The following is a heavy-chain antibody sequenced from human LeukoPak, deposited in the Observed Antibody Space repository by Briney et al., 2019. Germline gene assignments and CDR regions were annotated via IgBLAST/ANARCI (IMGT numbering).Heavy chain of an antibody. CDR2: ISGTGGTT. CDR3: VKSPLNLGYCSGGSCHYFDY. D-gene: IGHD2-15*01. J-gene: IGHJ4*02. CDR1: GFTFSSCA. V-gene: IGHV3-23*01. Sequence: GGSLRLSCVGSGFTFSSCAMVWVRQTPGKGLEWVSVISGTGGTTYDADSVKGRFTISRDNSKNTLYLQMNSLRAEDTAVYYCVKSPLNLGYCSGGSCHYFDYWGQGTLVTVSS.